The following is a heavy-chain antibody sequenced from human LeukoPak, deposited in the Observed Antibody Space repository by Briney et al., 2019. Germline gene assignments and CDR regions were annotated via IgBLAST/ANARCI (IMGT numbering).Heavy chain of an antibody. J-gene: IGHJ4*02. CDR3: ARLRGRDFDY. CDR2: IYYSGST. Sequence: SETLSLTCTVSGGSISSGGYYWSWIRQHPGKGLEWIGYIYYSGSTYYNPSLKSRVTISVDTSKNQFSLKLSSVTAADTAVYYCARLRGRDFDYWGQGTLVTVSS. V-gene: IGHV4-31*03. CDR1: GGSISSGGYY. D-gene: IGHD2-15*01.